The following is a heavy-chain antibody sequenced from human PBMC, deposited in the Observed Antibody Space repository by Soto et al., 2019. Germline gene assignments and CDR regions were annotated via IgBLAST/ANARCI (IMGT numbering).Heavy chain of an antibody. CDR3: ASSPRFLPFDY. V-gene: IGHV4-34*01. J-gene: IGHJ4*02. D-gene: IGHD3-16*01. CDR1: GGSFSGYY. Sequence: PSETLSLTCAVYGGSFSGYYWSWIRQPPGKGLEWIGEINHSGSTNYNPSLKSRVTISVGTSKNQFSLKLSSVTAADTAVYYCASSPRFLPFDYWGQGTLVTVSS. CDR2: INHSGST.